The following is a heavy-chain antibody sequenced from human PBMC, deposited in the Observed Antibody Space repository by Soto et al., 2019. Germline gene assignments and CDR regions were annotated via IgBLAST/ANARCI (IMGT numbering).Heavy chain of an antibody. CDR3: AKEVAYSSSWDTIDY. V-gene: IGHV3-23*01. D-gene: IGHD6-13*01. CDR2: ISGSGGST. Sequence: GGSLKLSCAASGFTFNSYAMSWVRQAPGKGLEWVSAISGSGGSTYYADSVKGRFTISRDNSKNTLYLQMNSLRAEDTAVYYCAKEVAYSSSWDTIDYWGQGTLVTVSS. J-gene: IGHJ4*02. CDR1: GFTFNSYA.